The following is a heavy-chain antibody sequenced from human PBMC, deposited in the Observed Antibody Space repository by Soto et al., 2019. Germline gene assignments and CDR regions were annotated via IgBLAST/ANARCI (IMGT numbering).Heavy chain of an antibody. V-gene: IGHV1-3*01. CDR3: ARGSGQSDY. D-gene: IGHD3-3*01. CDR1: GYTFTSYA. J-gene: IGHJ4*02. CDR2: INAGNGNT. Sequence: ASVKVSCKASGYTFTSYAMHWVRQAPGQRLEWMGWINAGNGNTKYSQKFQGRVTMTTDTSTSTAYMELRSLRSDDTAVYYCARGSGQSDYWGQGTLVTVSS.